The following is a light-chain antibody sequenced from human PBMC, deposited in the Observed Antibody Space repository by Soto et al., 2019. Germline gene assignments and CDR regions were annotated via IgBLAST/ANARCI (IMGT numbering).Light chain of an antibody. Sequence: QSVLTQPPSASGTPGQRVTISCSRSSSNLGDNTVNWYQQVPGAAPKLLIYSYDQRPSGVPDRFSGSKSGTSASLAISGLQSEDEADNYCAAWDASLDGYVFGTGTKVTVL. V-gene: IGLV1-44*01. CDR2: SYD. CDR3: AAWDASLDGYV. J-gene: IGLJ1*01. CDR1: SSNLGDNT.